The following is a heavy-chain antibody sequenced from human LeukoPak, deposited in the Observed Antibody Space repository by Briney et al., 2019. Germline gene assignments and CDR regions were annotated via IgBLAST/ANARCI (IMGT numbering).Heavy chain of an antibody. CDR3: AGPAAAGFGDFDY. V-gene: IGHV3-23*01. CDR1: GFTFSSYA. Sequence: QPGGSLRLSCGASGFTFSSYAMSWVRQDPGKGLEWVSAISGSGGSTYYADSVKGRFTISRDNSKNTLYLQMNSLRAEDTAVYYCAGPAAAGFGDFDYWGQGTLVTVSS. CDR2: ISGSGGST. J-gene: IGHJ4*02. D-gene: IGHD6-13*01.